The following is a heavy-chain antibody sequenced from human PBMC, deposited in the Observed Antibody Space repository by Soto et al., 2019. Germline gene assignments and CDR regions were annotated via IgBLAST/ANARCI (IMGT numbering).Heavy chain of an antibody. CDR1: GGSCSIGGCY. CDR2: IYYSGST. V-gene: IGHV4-61*08. CDR3: ARPQGGSGWFDAFDI. D-gene: IGHD6-19*01. J-gene: IGHJ3*02. Sequence: FVTMSLTCTVAGGSCSIGGCYWIWIRQPPGKGLEWIGYIYYSGSTNYNPSLKSRVTISVDTSKNQFSLKLSSVTAADTAVYYCARPQGGSGWFDAFDIWGQGTMVTVSS.